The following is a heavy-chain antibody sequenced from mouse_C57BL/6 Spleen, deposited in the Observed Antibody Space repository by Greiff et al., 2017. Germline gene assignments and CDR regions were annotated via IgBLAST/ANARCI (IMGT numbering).Heavy chain of an antibody. Sequence: VQLQQSGPELVKPGASVKISCKASGYSFTDYNMNWVKQSNGKSLEWIGVINPNYGTTSYNQKFKGKATLTVDQSSSTAYMQLNSLTSEDSAVYYYARVYGSVYYYAMDYWGQGTSVTVSS. D-gene: IGHD1-1*01. CDR3: ARVYGSVYYYAMDY. J-gene: IGHJ4*01. CDR2: INPNYGTT. V-gene: IGHV1-39*01. CDR1: GYSFTDYN.